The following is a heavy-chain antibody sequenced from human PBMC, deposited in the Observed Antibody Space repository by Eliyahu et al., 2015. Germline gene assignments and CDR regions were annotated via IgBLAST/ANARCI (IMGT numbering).Heavy chain of an antibody. CDR1: GGPFSGYY. V-gene: IGHV4-34*01. D-gene: IGHD5-18*01. CDR2: INHSGST. CDR3: ARVTAMVPY. Sequence: QVQLQQWGAGLLKPSETLSLTCAVYGGPFSGYYWSWIRQPPGKGLEWIGEINHSGSTNYNPSLKSRVTISVDTSKNQFSLKLSSVTAADTAVYYCARVTAMVPYWGQGTLVTVSS. J-gene: IGHJ4*02.